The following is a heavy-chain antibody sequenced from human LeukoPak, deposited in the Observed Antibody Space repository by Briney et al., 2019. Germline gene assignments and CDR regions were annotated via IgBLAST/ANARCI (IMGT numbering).Heavy chain of an antibody. Sequence: ASVKVSCKASGYTFTGYHMHWVRQAPGQGLEWMGRINPNTGGTEYAQKFQGRVTMTRDTSISTAYMDLSRLRSDDTAVYYCARDYCSSTSCLFDYWGQGTLVTASS. J-gene: IGHJ4*02. CDR3: ARDYCSSTSCLFDY. V-gene: IGHV1-2*06. D-gene: IGHD2-2*01. CDR1: GYTFTGYH. CDR2: INPNTGGT.